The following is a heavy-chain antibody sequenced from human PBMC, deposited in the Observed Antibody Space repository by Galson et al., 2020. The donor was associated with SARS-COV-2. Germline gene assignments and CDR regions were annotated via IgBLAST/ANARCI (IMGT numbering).Heavy chain of an antibody. V-gene: IGHV3-15*01. D-gene: IGHD1-26*01. CDR1: GFTLSNAF. CDR3: TTDRWYGGSLDH. Sequence: GGSLRLSCATSGFTLSNAFMSWVRQAPGKGLQWVGRIKNKHNGGTTEYAAPVKGRFTISRDDSKTMLYVQRNSLKIEDTGVYYCTTDRWYGGSLDHWGQGALVTVSS. J-gene: IGHJ4*02. CDR2: IKNKHNGGTT.